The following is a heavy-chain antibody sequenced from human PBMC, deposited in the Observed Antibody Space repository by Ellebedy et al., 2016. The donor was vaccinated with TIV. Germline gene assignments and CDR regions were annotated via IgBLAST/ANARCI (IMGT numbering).Heavy chain of an antibody. CDR1: GYTFTSHI. Sequence: ASVKVSXXASGYTFTSHIINWVLQAPGQRLEWLGWINAGNGNTKYSQKFQGRVTITRDTSTSTVYMEMSSLRSEDTAVFYCARDPEGAYYYGSGKFDYWGQGTLVTVSS. D-gene: IGHD3-10*01. J-gene: IGHJ4*02. V-gene: IGHV1-3*01. CDR3: ARDPEGAYYYGSGKFDY. CDR2: INAGNGNT.